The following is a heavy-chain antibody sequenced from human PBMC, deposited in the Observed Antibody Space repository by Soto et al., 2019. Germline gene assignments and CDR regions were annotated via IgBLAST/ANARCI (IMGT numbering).Heavy chain of an antibody. V-gene: IGHV4-34*01. CDR2: INHSGST. D-gene: IGHD3-22*01. Sequence: QVQLQQWGAGLLKPSETLSLTCAVYGGSFSGYYWSWIRQPPGKGLEWIGEINHSGSTNYNPSLKSRVTISVDTSKNQFSLKLSSVTAADTAVYYCARVPRLYYYDKRGNGMDVWGQGTTVTVSS. CDR3: ARVPRLYYYDKRGNGMDV. J-gene: IGHJ6*02. CDR1: GGSFSGYY.